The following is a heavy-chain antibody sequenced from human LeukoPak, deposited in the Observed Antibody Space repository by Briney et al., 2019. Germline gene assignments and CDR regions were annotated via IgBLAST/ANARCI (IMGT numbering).Heavy chain of an antibody. Sequence: GGSLRLSCAASGFTFSSYAMSWVRQAPGKGLEWVSGMSGSAGNTYYADSVKGRFTISRDNSKNTPYLQMNSLRAEDTAIYYCANPNRGKHSSSWYRGFDSWGQGTLVSVSS. CDR3: ANPNRGKHSSSWYRGFDS. V-gene: IGHV3-23*01. CDR1: GFTFSSYA. D-gene: IGHD6-13*01. CDR2: MSGSAGNT. J-gene: IGHJ4*02.